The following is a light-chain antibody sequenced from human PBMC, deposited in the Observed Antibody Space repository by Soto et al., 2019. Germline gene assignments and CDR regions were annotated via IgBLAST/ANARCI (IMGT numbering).Light chain of an antibody. CDR1: QSISSY. CDR3: QQRSNWPRT. V-gene: IGKV3-11*01. J-gene: IGKJ1*01. CDR2: DAS. Sequence: EIVLTQSPATLSLSPGERATLSCRASQSISSYLAWYQQKPGQAPRLLIYDASSRATGIPARFSGGGSGTDFPLTISSLEPEDFAVYYCQQRSNWPRTFGQGTKVDI.